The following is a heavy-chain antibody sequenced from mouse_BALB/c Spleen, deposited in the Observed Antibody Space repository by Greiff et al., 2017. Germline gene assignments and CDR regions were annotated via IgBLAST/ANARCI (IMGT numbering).Heavy chain of an antibody. Sequence: VQLQQSGPQLVRPGASVKISCKASGYSFTSYWMHWVKQRPGQGLEWIGMIDPSDSETRLNQKFKDKATLTVDKSSSTAYMQLSSPTSEDSAVYYCARSGGYDYDGSLAYWGQGTLVTVSA. D-gene: IGHD2-4*01. CDR1: GYSFTSYW. V-gene: IGHV1S126*01. J-gene: IGHJ3*01. CDR2: IDPSDSET. CDR3: ARSGGYDYDGSLAY.